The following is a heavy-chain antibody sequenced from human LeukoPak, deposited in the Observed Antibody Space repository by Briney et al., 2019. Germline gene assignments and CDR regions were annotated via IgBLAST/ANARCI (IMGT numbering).Heavy chain of an antibody. D-gene: IGHD3-9*01. V-gene: IGHV4-38-2*02. CDR3: ARDLVYYDILTGSVAAMDV. J-gene: IGHJ6*03. CDR2: IYHSGST. Sequence: SETLSLTCAVSGYSISSGYYWGWIRQPPGKGLEWIGSIYHSGSTYYNPSLKSRVTISVDTSKNQFSLKLSSVTAADTAVYYCARDLVYYDILTGSVAAMDVWGKATTVTVSS. CDR1: GYSISSGYY.